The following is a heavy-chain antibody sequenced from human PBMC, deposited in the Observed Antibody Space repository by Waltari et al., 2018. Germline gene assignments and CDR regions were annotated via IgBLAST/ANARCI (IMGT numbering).Heavy chain of an antibody. J-gene: IGHJ4*02. CDR2: IFQSGTT. CDR1: GDSITNVYF. CDR3: ARGRDGYNYYYFDY. Sequence: QVHLQESGPGVVTSSETLSLTCAVSGDSITNVYFWGWLRQPPGKGLEWIGSIFQSGTTHYNPSLKSRVTISVDTSKNQFSLKLSSVTAADTAVYYCARGRDGYNYYYFDYWGQGTLVTVSS. V-gene: IGHV4-38-2*01. D-gene: IGHD5-12*01.